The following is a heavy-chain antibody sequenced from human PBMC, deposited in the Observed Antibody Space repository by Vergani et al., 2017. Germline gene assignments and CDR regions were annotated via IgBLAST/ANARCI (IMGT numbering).Heavy chain of an antibody. V-gene: IGHV3-30*18. Sequence: VQLLESGGGLVQPGGSLRLSCAASGFTFSSYAMSWVRQAPGKGLEWVAVISYDGSNKYYADSVKGRFTISRDNSKNTLYLQMNSLRAEDTAVYYCAKSEGGARRHLDYWGQGTLVTVSS. CDR2: ISYDGSNK. J-gene: IGHJ4*02. D-gene: IGHD1-14*01. CDR3: AKSEGGARRHLDY. CDR1: GFTFSSYA.